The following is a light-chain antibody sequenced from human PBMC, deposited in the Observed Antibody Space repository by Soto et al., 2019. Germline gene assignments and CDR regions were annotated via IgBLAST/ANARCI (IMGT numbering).Light chain of an antibody. CDR2: DVS. J-gene: IGLJ1*01. CDR1: SSDVGNYNY. CDR3: NSYTSSSTYV. Sequence: QSALTQPASVSGSPGQSITISCTGTSSDVGNYNYVSWYQQHPGKAPKVMIYDVSNRPSGVSNRFSGSKSGNTASLTISGLLAEDEADYYCNSYTSSSTYVFGTETKLTVL. V-gene: IGLV2-14*01.